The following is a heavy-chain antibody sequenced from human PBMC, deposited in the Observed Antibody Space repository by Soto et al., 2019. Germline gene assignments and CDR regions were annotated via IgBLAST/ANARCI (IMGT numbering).Heavy chain of an antibody. CDR1: GYPFTNYY. Sequence: DSVKVSCKGSGYPFTNYYLHCVRQAPGQGLEWLGMINPSARSAIYAQKLRGRLTMDRETSTTTVYMELSRLTSGHTGAYYCARDNYAPPGALHHWDLGTPLTVFS. V-gene: IGHV1-46*04. CDR2: INPSARSA. J-gene: IGHJ5*02. CDR3: ARDNYAPPGALHH. D-gene: IGHD1-7*01.